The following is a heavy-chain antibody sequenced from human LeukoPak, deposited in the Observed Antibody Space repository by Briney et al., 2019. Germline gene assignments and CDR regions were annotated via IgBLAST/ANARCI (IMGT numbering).Heavy chain of an antibody. J-gene: IGHJ4*02. D-gene: IGHD3-22*01. CDR2: IYYSGST. CDR1: GGSISSGGYY. Sequence: PSQTLSLTCTVSGGSISSGGYYWSWIRQHPGKGLEWIGYIYYSGSTYYNPSLKSRVTISVDTSKNQCSLKLSSVTAADTAVYYCARDDSSGYGLDYWGQGTLVTVSS. V-gene: IGHV4-31*03. CDR3: ARDDSSGYGLDY.